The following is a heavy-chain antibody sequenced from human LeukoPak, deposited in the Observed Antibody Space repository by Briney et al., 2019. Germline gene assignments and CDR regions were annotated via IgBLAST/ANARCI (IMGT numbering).Heavy chain of an antibody. Sequence: PSETLSLTCAVYGGSFSGYYWSWIRQPPGKGLEWIGEINHSGSTNYNPSLKSRVTISVDASKNQFSLKLSSVTAADTAVYYCARAKYDFWSGYYPHFDYWGQGTLVTVSS. V-gene: IGHV4-34*01. J-gene: IGHJ4*02. CDR2: INHSGST. CDR1: GGSFSGYY. D-gene: IGHD3-3*01. CDR3: ARAKYDFWSGYYPHFDY.